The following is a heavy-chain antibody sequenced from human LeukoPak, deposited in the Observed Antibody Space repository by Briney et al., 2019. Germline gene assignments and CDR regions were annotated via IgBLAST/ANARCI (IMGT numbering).Heavy chain of an antibody. CDR1: GYTFIAYY. Sequence: GASVTVSCKASGYTFIAYYIYWMRQAPGQGLEWMGGIIPIFGTANYAQKFQGRVTITADESTSTAYMELSSLRSEDTAVYYCARGFRTANFDYWGQGTLVTVSS. D-gene: IGHD2-2*01. V-gene: IGHV1-69*13. CDR3: ARGFRTANFDY. CDR2: IIPIFGTA. J-gene: IGHJ4*02.